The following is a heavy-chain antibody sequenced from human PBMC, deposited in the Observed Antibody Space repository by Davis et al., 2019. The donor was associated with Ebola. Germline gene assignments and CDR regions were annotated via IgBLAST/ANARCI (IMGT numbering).Heavy chain of an antibody. CDR3: ARDDGASSGYYMADY. CDR1: GYTFTSYY. J-gene: IGHJ4*02. V-gene: IGHV1-46*01. D-gene: IGHD3-22*01. Sequence: ASVKVSCKASGYTFTSYYMHWVRQAPGQGLEWMGIINPSGGSTSYAQKFQGRVTITADESTSTAYMELSSLRSEDTAVYYCARDDGASSGYYMADYWGQGTLVTVSS. CDR2: INPSGGST.